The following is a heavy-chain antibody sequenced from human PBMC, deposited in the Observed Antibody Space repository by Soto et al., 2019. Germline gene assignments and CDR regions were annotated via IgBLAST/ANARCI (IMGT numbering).Heavy chain of an antibody. Sequence: PGESLKISCKGSGYSFTSYWIGWVRQMPGKGLEWMGIIYPGDSDTRYSPSFQGQVTLSVDKSISTAYLHWSSLKASDSAMYYCARHGTRWYVFAHWGRGTLVTVSS. V-gene: IGHV5-51*01. CDR2: IYPGDSDT. CDR1: GYSFTSYW. CDR3: ARHGTRWYVFAH. D-gene: IGHD2-2*01. J-gene: IGHJ5*02.